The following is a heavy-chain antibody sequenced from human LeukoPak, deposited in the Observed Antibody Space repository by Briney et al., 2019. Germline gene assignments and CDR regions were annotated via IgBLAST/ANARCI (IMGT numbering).Heavy chain of an antibody. V-gene: IGHV4-39*01. J-gene: IGHJ4*02. CDR1: TLSTNA. Sequence: TLSTNAMSWVRQAPGKGLEWIGSLYYSGSTYYNPSLKSRVTISVDTSKNQFSLKLSSVTAADTAVYYCARRTVYGGNSWHFDYWGQGTLVTVSS. D-gene: IGHD4-23*01. CDR3: ARRTVYGGNSWHFDY. CDR2: LYYSGST.